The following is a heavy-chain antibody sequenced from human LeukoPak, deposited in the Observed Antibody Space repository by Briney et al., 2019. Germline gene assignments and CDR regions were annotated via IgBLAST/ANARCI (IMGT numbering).Heavy chain of an antibody. CDR3: AKNTDLHFDY. CDR2: ISSGGSTI. J-gene: IGHJ4*02. D-gene: IGHD4-17*01. V-gene: IGHV3-48*01. Sequence: GGSLRLSCAASGFIFSSYTMNWARQAPGKGLEWVSYISSGGSTIYYADSVKGRFTISRDNAKNSLYLQMNSLRAEDTAVYYCAKNTDLHFDYWGQGTLVTVSS. CDR1: GFIFSSYT.